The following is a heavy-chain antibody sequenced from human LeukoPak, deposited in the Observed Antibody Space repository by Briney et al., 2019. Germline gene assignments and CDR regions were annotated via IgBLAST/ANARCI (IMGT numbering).Heavy chain of an antibody. CDR3: ARVEGVGSSVWFDP. J-gene: IGHJ5*02. Sequence: ASETLSLTCTVSGGSISSYYWSWIRQPAGKGLEWIGRIYTSGSTNYNPSLKSRVTMSVDTSKNQFSLKLSSVTAADTAVYYCARVEGVGSSVWFDPWGQGTLVTVSS. CDR1: GGSISSYY. D-gene: IGHD6-6*01. CDR2: IYTSGST. V-gene: IGHV4-4*07.